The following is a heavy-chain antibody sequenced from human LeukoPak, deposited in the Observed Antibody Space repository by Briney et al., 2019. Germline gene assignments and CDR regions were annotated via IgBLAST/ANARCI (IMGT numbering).Heavy chain of an antibody. V-gene: IGHV3-15*07. J-gene: IGHJ4*02. CDR2: IKSKADGETI. Sequence: PGGSLRLSCAASGFTFTNAWMNWVRQAPGKGLEWIGRIKSKADGETIDYAAPVKGRFTFSRDDSKNMLYLQMNSLKSEDTAVYYCSTLTSRGLSDSWGQGTLVTVSS. D-gene: IGHD1-20*01. CDR1: GFTFTNAW. CDR3: STLTSRGLSDS.